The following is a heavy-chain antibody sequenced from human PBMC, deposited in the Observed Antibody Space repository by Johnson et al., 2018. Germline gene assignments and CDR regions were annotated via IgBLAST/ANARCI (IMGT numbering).Heavy chain of an antibody. CDR1: GFTFSSYW. CDR2: INSDGSST. Sequence: VQMVEAGGGLVQPGGSLRLSCAASGFTFSSYWMHWVRQAPGKGMVWVSRINSDGSSTSYADSVKGRFIIARDNAKNTLYRQMNSLRAEDKAVYYCAKDVGYYDSNVWGKGTTVTVSS. D-gene: IGHD3-22*01. CDR3: AKDVGYYDSNV. J-gene: IGHJ6*04. V-gene: IGHV3-74*01.